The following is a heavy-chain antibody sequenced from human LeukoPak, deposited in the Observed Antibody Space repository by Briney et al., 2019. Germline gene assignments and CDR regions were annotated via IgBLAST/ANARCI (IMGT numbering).Heavy chain of an antibody. CDR2: IYTSGST. CDR3: ARAPTKIYYYMDV. CDR1: GGSITSYH. J-gene: IGHJ6*03. V-gene: IGHV4-4*09. D-gene: IGHD5-24*01. Sequence: SETLSLTCTVSGGSITSYHWSWIRQPPGKGLEWIGYIYTSGSTNYNPSLKGRVTISVDPFKNQVSLKVSSVTAADTAVYYCARAPTKIYYYMDVWGKGTTVTVSS.